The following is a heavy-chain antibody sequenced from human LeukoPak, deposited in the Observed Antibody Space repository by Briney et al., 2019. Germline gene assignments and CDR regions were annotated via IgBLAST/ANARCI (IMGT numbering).Heavy chain of an antibody. CDR3: ARNPLTMVRGVRGFVWFDP. CDR2: IYSGGST. Sequence: PGRSLRLSCAASGFTVSSNYMSWVRQAPGKGLEWVSIIYSGGSTFYADSVKGRFTISRDNSKNTLYLQMNSLRAEDTAVYYCARNPLTMVRGVRGFVWFDPWGQGTLVTVSS. D-gene: IGHD3-10*01. CDR1: GFTVSSNY. J-gene: IGHJ5*02. V-gene: IGHV3-53*01.